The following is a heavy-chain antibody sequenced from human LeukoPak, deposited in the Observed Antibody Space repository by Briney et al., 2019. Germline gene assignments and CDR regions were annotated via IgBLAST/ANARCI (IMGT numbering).Heavy chain of an antibody. D-gene: IGHD5-18*01. CDR1: GYTFTSYG. Sequence: ASVKVSCKASGYTFTSYGISWVRQAPGQGLEWMGWISAYNGNTNYAQKLQGRVTMTTDTSTSTAYMELMCLRADDTAVYYCAREQLGYSYGSHFLMDVWGQGTTVTVSS. CDR2: ISAYNGNT. J-gene: IGHJ6*02. CDR3: AREQLGYSYGSHFLMDV. V-gene: IGHV1-18*01.